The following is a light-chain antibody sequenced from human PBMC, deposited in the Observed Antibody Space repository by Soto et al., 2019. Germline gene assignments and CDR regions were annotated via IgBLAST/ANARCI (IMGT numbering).Light chain of an antibody. J-gene: IGLJ1*01. CDR3: ASWEDSLNGFYV. Sequence: QSVLTQPPSASGTPGQRVTISCSGSSSNIGSNTVNWYQQLPGTDPKLLIYSNNQRPSGVPDRVSGSKSSTSASLAISGLQSEDEDEDYCASWEDSLNGFYVFGTGTKLTVL. CDR1: SSNIGSNT. CDR2: SNN. V-gene: IGLV1-44*01.